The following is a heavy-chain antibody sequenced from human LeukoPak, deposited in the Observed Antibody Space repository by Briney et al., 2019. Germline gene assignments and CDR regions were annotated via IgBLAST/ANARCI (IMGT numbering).Heavy chain of an antibody. J-gene: IGHJ4*02. V-gene: IGHV1-18*01. CDR3: ARGSYYYDSSGYATDY. Sequence: ASVKVSCKASGYIFSSYGISWVRQAPGQGLEWMGWISAYNGNTNYAQKLQGRVTMTTDTSTSTAYMELRSLRSDDTAVYYCARGSYYYDSSGYATDYWGQGTLVTVSS. CDR2: ISAYNGNT. D-gene: IGHD3-22*01. CDR1: GYIFSSYG.